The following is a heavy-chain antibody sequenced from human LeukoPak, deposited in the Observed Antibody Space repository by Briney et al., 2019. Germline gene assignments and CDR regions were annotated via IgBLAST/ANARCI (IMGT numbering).Heavy chain of an antibody. CDR3: ARGGAMVRGVSPLDY. CDR2: ISSSSSYI. Sequence: PGGSLRLSCAASGFTFSSYSMNWVRQAPGKGLEWVSSISSSSSYIYYADSVKGRFTISRDNAKNSLYLQMNSLRAEDTAVYYCARGGAMVRGVSPLDYWGQGTLVTVSS. D-gene: IGHD3-10*01. V-gene: IGHV3-21*01. CDR1: GFTFSSYS. J-gene: IGHJ4*02.